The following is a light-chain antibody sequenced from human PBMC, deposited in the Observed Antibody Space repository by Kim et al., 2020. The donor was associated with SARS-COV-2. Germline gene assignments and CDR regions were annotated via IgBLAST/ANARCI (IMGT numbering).Light chain of an antibody. CDR2: DAS. CDR1: QSVSSY. V-gene: IGKV3-11*01. CDR3: QQRSNWPLT. J-gene: IGKJ4*01. Sequence: LSPGERATLSCRASQSVSSYLAWYQQKPGQAPRLLIYDASNRATGIPARFSGSGSGTDFTLTISSLEPEDFAVYYCQQRSNWPLTFGGGAKVDIK.